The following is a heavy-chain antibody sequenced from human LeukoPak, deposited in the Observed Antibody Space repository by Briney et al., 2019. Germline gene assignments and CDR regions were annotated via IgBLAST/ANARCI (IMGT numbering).Heavy chain of an antibody. J-gene: IGHJ4*02. D-gene: IGHD6-13*01. CDR1: GGTFSSYA. CDR2: IIPILGIA. Sequence: SVKVSCKASGGTFSSYAISWVRQAPGQGLEWMGRIIPILGIANYAQKFQGRVTITADKSTSTAYMELSSLRSEDTAVYYCAREGEVMAAAYDYWGQGTLVTVSS. V-gene: IGHV1-69*04. CDR3: AREGEVMAAAYDY.